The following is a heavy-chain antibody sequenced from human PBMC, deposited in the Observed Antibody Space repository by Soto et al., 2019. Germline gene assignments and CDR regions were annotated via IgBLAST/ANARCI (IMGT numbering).Heavy chain of an antibody. J-gene: IGHJ6*03. V-gene: IGHV3-13*01. CDR1: GFTFSSYD. CDR3: ARGDYYYYMDV. CDR2: IGTAGDT. Sequence: GGSLRLSCAASGFTFSSYDMHWVRQATGKGLEWVSAIGTAGDTYYPGSVKGRFTISRENAKNSLYLQMNSLRAGATAVYYCARGDYYYYMDVWGKGTTVTVSS.